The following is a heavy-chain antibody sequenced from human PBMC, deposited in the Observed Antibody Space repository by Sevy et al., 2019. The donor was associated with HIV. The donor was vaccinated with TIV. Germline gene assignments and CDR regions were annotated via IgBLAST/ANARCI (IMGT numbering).Heavy chain of an antibody. Sequence: GGSLRLSCAASGFTLGSYTMNWVRQAPGEGLEWVASISATGGSTYYADSVKGRFTISRDVSKGLLYLQMNSLTAEDTAIFYFSISLQRLPLHLHYFDYWGQGTLVTVSS. D-gene: IGHD5-12*01. CDR1: GFTLGSYT. V-gene: IGHV3-23*01. CDR3: SISLQRLPLHLHYFDY. J-gene: IGHJ4*02. CDR2: ISATGGST.